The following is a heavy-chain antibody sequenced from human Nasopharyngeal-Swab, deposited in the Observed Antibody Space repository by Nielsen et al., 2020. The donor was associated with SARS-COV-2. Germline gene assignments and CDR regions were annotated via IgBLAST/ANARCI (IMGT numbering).Heavy chain of an antibody. J-gene: IGHJ4*02. V-gene: IGHV1-69*04. Sequence: SAKVSCKASGGTFSSYAISWVRQAPGQGLEWMGRIIPILGIANYAQKFQGRVTITADKSTSTAYMELSSLRSEDTAVYYCARERMLTGTPFDYWGQGTLVTVSS. D-gene: IGHD1-20*01. CDR1: GGTFSSYA. CDR2: IIPILGIA. CDR3: ARERMLTGTPFDY.